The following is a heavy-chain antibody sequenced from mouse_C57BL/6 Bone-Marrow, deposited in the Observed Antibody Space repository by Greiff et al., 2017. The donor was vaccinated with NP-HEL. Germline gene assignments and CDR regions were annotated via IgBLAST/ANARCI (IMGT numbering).Heavy chain of an antibody. D-gene: IGHD1-1*01. CDR1: GFNIKDDY. Sequence: EVQLQQSGAELVRPGASLKLSCTASGFNIKDDYMHWVKQRPEQGLEWIGWIDPENGDTEYASKFQGKATITADTSSNTAYLQLSSLTSEDTAVYYCTTDYGSNYWGQGTTLTVSS. CDR2: IDPENGDT. J-gene: IGHJ2*01. V-gene: IGHV14-4*01. CDR3: TTDYGSNY.